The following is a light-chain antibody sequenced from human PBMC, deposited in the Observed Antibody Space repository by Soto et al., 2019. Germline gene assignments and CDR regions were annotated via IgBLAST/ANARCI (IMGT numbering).Light chain of an antibody. V-gene: IGKV1-39*01. CDR3: XQGYSTPWT. CDR2: AAS. Sequence: DIQMTQSPSSLSASVGDRVTITCRASQSISYYLHWYQQKPGKAPKLLIYAASNLQSGVPSKFSASGSGTDFTLTLNSLXPXDXXXXXXXQGYSTPWTFGQGTKVEIK. CDR1: QSISYY. J-gene: IGKJ1*01.